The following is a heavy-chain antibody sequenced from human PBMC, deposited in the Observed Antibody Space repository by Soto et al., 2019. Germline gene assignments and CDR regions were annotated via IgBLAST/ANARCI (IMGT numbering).Heavy chain of an antibody. CDR2: IYYSGST. CDR3: AGHSGSYPRSFYYGMDV. Sequence: PSETLSLTCTVSVSSISSGGYYWSWIRQHPGKGLEWIGYIYYSGSTYYNPSLKSRVTISVDTSKNQFSLKLSSVTAADTAVYYCAGHSGSYPRSFYYGMDVWGQGTTVTVSS. V-gene: IGHV4-31*03. J-gene: IGHJ6*02. D-gene: IGHD1-26*01. CDR1: VSSISSGGYY.